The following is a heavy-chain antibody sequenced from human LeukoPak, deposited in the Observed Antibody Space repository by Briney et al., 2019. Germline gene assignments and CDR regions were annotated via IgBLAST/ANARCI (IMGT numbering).Heavy chain of an antibody. J-gene: IGHJ4*02. V-gene: IGHV1-69*13. Sequence: SVKVSCKASGYTFTNYGLSWVRQAPGQGLEWMGGIIPIFGTANYAQKFQGRVTITADESTSTAYMELSSLRSEDTAVYYCARAEDSVGFDYWGQGTLVTVSS. CDR1: GYTFTNYG. D-gene: IGHD1-26*01. CDR2: IIPIFGTA. CDR3: ARAEDSVGFDY.